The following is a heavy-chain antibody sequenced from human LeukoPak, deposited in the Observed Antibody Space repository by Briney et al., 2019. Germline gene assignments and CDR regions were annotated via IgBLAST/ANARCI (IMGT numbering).Heavy chain of an antibody. D-gene: IGHD5-24*01. V-gene: IGHV1-8*01. CDR3: ARWRGWLQFAFDI. Sequence: ASVKVSCKASGYIFTSYGINWVRQATGQGLEWMGWMNPNSGNTGYAQKFQGRVTITRNTSISTAYMELSSLRSEDTAVYYCARWRGWLQFAFDIWGQGTMVTVSS. CDR1: GYIFTSYG. CDR2: MNPNSGNT. J-gene: IGHJ3*02.